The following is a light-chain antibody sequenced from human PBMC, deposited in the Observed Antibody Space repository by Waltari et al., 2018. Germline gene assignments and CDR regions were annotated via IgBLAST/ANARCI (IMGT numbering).Light chain of an antibody. J-gene: IGKJ2*01. V-gene: IGKV1-NL1*01. Sequence: DIQMTQSPSSLSASVGDRVTITCRATHGINSSLAWFQKKSGKAPKLLVFAASRLGTGVASRFSGSESETDYTLTINSLQPEDIGTFYCQQYSSLPFTFGQGTKLDI. CDR1: HGINSS. CDR2: AAS. CDR3: QQYSSLPFT.